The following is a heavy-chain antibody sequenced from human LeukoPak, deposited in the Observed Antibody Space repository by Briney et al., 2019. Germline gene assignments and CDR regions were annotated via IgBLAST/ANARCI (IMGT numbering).Heavy chain of an antibody. CDR1: GFSGFTFSAHA. D-gene: IGHD3-22*01. CDR3: ASLPPSSGYYFFY. CDR2: VSGSGGTT. Sequence: GGSLRPSCAVSGFSGFTFSAHAMRWVRQAPGKGLEWVSAVSGSGGTTDYADSVKGRFIISRDNSKNTLYLQMNSLRAEDTAVYYCASLPPSSGYYFFYWGQGTLVTVSS. J-gene: IGHJ4*02. V-gene: IGHV3-23*01.